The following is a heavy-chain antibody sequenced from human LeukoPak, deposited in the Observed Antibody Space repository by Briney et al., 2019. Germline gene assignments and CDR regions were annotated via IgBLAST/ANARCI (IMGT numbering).Heavy chain of an antibody. CDR1: GFTFSDYY. V-gene: IGHV3-11*01. J-gene: IGHJ5*01. Sequence: PGGSLRLSCAASGFTFSDYYISWISHAPGKGLEWVSYISRGSSPISYADSVRGRFTIPRDNTKNSVYLQMNSLRAEDTAMYYCARDLGWGDTNWSDYWGQGTLVTVSS. CDR2: ISRGSSPI. CDR3: ARDLGWGDTNWSDY. D-gene: IGHD7-27*01.